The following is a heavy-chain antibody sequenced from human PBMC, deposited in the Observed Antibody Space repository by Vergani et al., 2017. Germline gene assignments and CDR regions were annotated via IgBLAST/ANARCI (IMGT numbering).Heavy chain of an antibody. D-gene: IGHD1-1*01. CDR2: ISPGASTV. J-gene: IGHJ6*02. Sequence: LEESGGGSVKPGGSLRLSCAASGFKFSDHYMSWIRQAPGKGLEWVSHISPGASTVSYTDSVSGRFTVCRGNDNNSLTLDITTLRVEETAVYYCAKNPGISTTRHYYAMDVWGQGTTVTVSS. CDR3: AKNPGISTTRHYYAMDV. V-gene: IGHV3-11*04. CDR1: GFKFSDHY.